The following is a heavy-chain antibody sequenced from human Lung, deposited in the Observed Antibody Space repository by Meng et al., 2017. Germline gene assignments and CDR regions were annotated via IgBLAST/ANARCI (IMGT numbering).Heavy chain of an antibody. J-gene: IGHJ1*01. D-gene: IGHD1-1*01. CDR3: TNDRLNH. V-gene: IGHV3-74*01. CDR2: INRDGTKP. CDR1: GFTFTDHW. Sequence: EGQLVESGVCLVPLGGSLKLSCAASGFTFTDHWMHWVRQGPGKGLVWVSRINRDGTKPTYADSVKGRFTISRDNAKNTLYLQMNNLRAEDTAFYYCTNDRLNHWGQGALVTVSS.